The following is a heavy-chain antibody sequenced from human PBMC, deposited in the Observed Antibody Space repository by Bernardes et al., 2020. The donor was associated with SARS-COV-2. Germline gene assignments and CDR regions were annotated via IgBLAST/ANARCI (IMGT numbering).Heavy chain of an antibody. CDR1: GGSISSGGYY. CDR3: ASSNYGSGGYYSYYYYYYGMDV. D-gene: IGHD3-10*01. CDR2: IYYSGST. V-gene: IGHV4-31*03. J-gene: IGHJ6*02. Sequence: SETLSLTRTVSGGSISSGGYYWSWIRQHPGKGLEWIGYIYYSGSTYYNPSLKSRVTISVDTSKNQFSLKLSSVTAAATAVYYCASSNYGSGGYYSYYYYYYGMDVWGQGTTVTVSS.